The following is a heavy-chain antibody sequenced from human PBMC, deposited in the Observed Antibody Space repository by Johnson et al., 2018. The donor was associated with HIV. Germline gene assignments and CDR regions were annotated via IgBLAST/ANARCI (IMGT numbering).Heavy chain of an antibody. V-gene: IGHV3-66*01. CDR2: LYSGGDP. J-gene: IGHJ3*01. CDR1: GFTFSSYA. Sequence: VQLVESGGGVVQPGRSLRLSCAASGFTFSSYAMHWVRQAPGKGLEWVSVLYSGGDPYYADSVEGSFIIFSDNSKNTLYLQMNPLRAEDTAVYYCTRDTGGSEFWGQGTVVTVSS. CDR3: TRDTGGSEF. D-gene: IGHD6-19*01.